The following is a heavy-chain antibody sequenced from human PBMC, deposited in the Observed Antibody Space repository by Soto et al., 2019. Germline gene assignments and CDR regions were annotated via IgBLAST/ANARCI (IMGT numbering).Heavy chain of an antibody. CDR2: IYYSGST. J-gene: IGHJ4*02. V-gene: IGHV4-59*01. D-gene: IGHD1-26*01. CDR1: GGSISSYY. Sequence: SETLSLTCTVSGGSISSYYWSWIRQPPGKGLEWIGYIYYSGSTNYNPSLKSRVTISVDTSKNQFSLKLSSVTAADTAVYYCASSIVGAEFDYRAQRTPVTGSS. CDR3: ASSIVGAEFDY.